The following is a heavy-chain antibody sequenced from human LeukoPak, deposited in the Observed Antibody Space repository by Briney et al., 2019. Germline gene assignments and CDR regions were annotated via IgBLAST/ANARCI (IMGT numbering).Heavy chain of an antibody. CDR3: ARGVDTASGDGFDI. CDR2: TYHSGST. Sequence: PSETLSLLCTVSSDPISRTGYSWSWIRQTPGQGLEWVAYTYHSGSTYYNPSLKSRLTISLDRSRNQFSLKLSSVTAADSAVYYCARGVDTASGDGFDIWGQGTMVTVSS. J-gene: IGHJ3*02. V-gene: IGHV4-30-2*01. D-gene: IGHD5-18*01. CDR1: SDPISRTGYS.